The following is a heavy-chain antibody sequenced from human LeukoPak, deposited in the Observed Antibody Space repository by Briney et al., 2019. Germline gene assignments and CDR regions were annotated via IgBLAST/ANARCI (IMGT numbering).Heavy chain of an antibody. Sequence: GGSLRLSCAASGFTFSSYGMHWVRQAPGKGLEWVAFIRYDGSNKYYADSVKGRFTISRDNSKNTLYLQMNSLRAEDTAVYYCAARSDILTGYYRPTTLDIWGQGTMVTVSS. CDR3: AARSDILTGYYRPTTLDI. J-gene: IGHJ3*02. CDR1: GFTFSSYG. V-gene: IGHV3-30*02. D-gene: IGHD3-9*01. CDR2: IRYDGSNK.